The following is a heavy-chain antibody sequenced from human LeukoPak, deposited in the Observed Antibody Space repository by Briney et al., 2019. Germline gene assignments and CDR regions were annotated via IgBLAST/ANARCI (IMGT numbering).Heavy chain of an antibody. Sequence: PSETLSLTCTVSGGSISSYYWSWIRQPPGKGLEWSGYIYYSGSTNYNPSLKSRVTISVDTSKNQFSLKLSSVTAADTAVYYCARYNYCSSTSCYYYYYYMDVWGKGTTVTVSS. CDR2: IYYSGST. CDR1: GGSISSYY. J-gene: IGHJ6*03. D-gene: IGHD2-2*01. V-gene: IGHV4-59*01. CDR3: ARYNYCSSTSCYYYYYYMDV.